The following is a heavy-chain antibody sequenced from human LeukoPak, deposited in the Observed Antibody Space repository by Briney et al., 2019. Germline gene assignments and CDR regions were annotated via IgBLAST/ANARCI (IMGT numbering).Heavy chain of an antibody. D-gene: IGHD2-2*02. Sequence: SEPLSLTCTVSGGSISSHYWSWIRQPPGKGLEWIGYIYYSRSTNYNPSLKSRVTISVDTSKNQFSLKLSSVTAADTAVYYCARHYCSSTSCYKGFDYWGQGTLVTVSS. CDR3: ARHYCSSTSCYKGFDY. V-gene: IGHV4-59*11. CDR1: GGSISSHY. CDR2: IYYSRST. J-gene: IGHJ4*02.